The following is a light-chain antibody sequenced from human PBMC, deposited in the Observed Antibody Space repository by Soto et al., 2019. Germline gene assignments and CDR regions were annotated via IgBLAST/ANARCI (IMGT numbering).Light chain of an antibody. CDR1: SSNIGNNY. CDR3: GTWDSSLSAAV. Sequence: QSVLTQPPSVSAAPGQKVTISCSGSSSNIGNNYVSWNQQLPGTAPKLLIYENNKRPSGIPDRFSGSKSGTSATLGITGLQTGDEADYYCGTWDSSLSAAVFGGGTQLTVL. J-gene: IGLJ7*01. V-gene: IGLV1-51*02. CDR2: ENN.